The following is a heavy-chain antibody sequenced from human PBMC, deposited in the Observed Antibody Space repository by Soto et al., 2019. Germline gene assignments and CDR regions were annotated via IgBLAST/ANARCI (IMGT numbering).Heavy chain of an antibody. V-gene: IGHV1-18*01. CDR2: ISAYNGNT. Sequence: ASVKVSCKASGYTFTSYGISWVRQAPGQGLEWMGWISAYNGNTNYAQKLQGRVTMTTDTSTSTAYMGLRSLRSDDTAVYYCARHKGSGSLGYYCGMDVWGQGTTVTVSS. CDR3: ARHKGSGSLGYYCGMDV. D-gene: IGHD3-10*01. J-gene: IGHJ6*02. CDR1: GYTFTSYG.